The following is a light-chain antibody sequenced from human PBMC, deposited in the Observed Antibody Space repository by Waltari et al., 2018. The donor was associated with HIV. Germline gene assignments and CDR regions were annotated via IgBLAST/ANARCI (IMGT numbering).Light chain of an antibody. V-gene: IGLV2-14*01. Sequence: SDLTQPASVSGFLGPSIPIPCTRGERDFAFSIFISWYQPQPGKVPKLLRYEVDTRASGIPGRFSGSKSGNTASLTITGLQIEDEGLYYCASYTADDTVLFGGGTTVTVL. CDR3: ASYTADDTVL. CDR1: ERDFAFSIF. J-gene: IGLJ2*01. CDR2: EVD.